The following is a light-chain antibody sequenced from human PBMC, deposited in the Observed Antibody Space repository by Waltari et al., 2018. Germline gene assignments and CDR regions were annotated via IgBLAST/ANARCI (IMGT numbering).Light chain of an antibody. CDR1: SSNVDGFNF. CDR2: DVA. CDR3: SSYTSVNTR. J-gene: IGLJ2*01. V-gene: IGLV2-14*03. Sequence: QSALTQPASMSGSPGPSITISCTGTSSNVDGFNFFSWYQQYPGKAPKLIIYDVANRPSGVSHRFSGSRSGNTASLTISGLQAEDEADYYCSSYTSVNTRFGGGTKLTVL.